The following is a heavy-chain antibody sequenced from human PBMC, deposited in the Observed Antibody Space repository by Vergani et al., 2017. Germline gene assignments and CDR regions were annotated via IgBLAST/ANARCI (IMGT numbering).Heavy chain of an antibody. CDR3: ARVRRDDSSGYYYYYGMDV. J-gene: IGHJ6*02. Sequence: QVRLEESGPGLVKPSETLSLTCSVSGYSIGSGFYWAWIRQSPGEGLQWLTSIHNRGKTYHNPSLKSRVSVSLDTSKNRFSLNLTSVTATDTAVYYCARVRRDDSSGYYYYYGMDVWGQGTTVTVSS. CDR1: GYSIGSGFY. D-gene: IGHD3-22*01. CDR2: IHNRGKT. V-gene: IGHV4-38-2*02.